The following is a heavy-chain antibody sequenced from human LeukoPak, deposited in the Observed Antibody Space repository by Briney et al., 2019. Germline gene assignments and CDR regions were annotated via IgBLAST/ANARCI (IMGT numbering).Heavy chain of an antibody. CDR2: ISSSSSYI. V-gene: IGHV3-21*01. J-gene: IGHJ6*02. CDR1: GFTFSSYS. Sequence: GGSLRLCCAASGFTFSSYSMNWVRQAPGKGLEWVSSISSSSSYIYYADSVKGRFTISRDNAKNSLYLQMNSLRAEDTAVYYCARGYGYSYGWVHYYYGMDVWGQGTTVTVSS. CDR3: ARGYGYSYGWVHYYYGMDV. D-gene: IGHD5-18*01.